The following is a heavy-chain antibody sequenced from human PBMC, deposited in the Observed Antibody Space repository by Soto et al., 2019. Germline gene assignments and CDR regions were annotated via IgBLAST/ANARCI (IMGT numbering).Heavy chain of an antibody. CDR1: GGSISSGDYY. CDR2: IYYSGST. J-gene: IGHJ4*02. V-gene: IGHV4-30-4*01. CDR3: ARAQAVAGWCRFDY. D-gene: IGHD6-19*01. Sequence: PSETLSLTCTVSGGSISSGDYYWSWIRQPPRKGLEWIGYIYYSGSTYYNPSLKSRVTISVDTSKNQFSLKLSSVTAADTAVYYCARAQAVAGWCRFDYWGQGTLVTVSS.